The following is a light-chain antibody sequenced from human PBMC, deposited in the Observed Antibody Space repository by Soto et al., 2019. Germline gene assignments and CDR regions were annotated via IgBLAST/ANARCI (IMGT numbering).Light chain of an antibody. CDR3: SSYAGNNAYV. V-gene: IGLV2-8*01. CDR2: EVS. J-gene: IGLJ1*01. Sequence: QSALNQPPSASGSPGQSVTISCTGTSSDVGGHNYVSWYQQHPGKAPKLMIYEVSKRPSGVPDRFSGSKSDNTASLTVSGLQAEDEADYHCSSYAGNNAYVFGTGTKVTVL. CDR1: SSDVGGHNY.